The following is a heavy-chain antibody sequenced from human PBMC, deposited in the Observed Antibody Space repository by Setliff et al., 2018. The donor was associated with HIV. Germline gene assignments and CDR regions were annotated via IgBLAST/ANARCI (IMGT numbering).Heavy chain of an antibody. CDR2: INIDGGST. D-gene: IGHD3-16*01. J-gene: IGHJ4*02. Sequence: GESLRISCAASGFTFRSYWMYWVRQPPGKGLVWVSRINIDGGSTNYADSVKGRFTISRDNAKNTLYLQMNGLSAEDTAVYYCARDRFRGGVGTGLAEYWGQGTVVTVSS. CDR3: ARDRFRGGVGTGLAEY. V-gene: IGHV3-74*01. CDR1: GFTFRSYW.